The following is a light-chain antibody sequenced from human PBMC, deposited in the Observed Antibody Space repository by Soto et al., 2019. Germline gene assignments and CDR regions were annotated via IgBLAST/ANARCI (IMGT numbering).Light chain of an antibody. CDR1: QSVSSNY. Sequence: IFWPQFPGTLSLSPGERATLSCRASQSVSSNYLAWYQQKPGQAPRLLIYDASNRATGIPARFSGSGSGTDFTLTISSLEPEDFAVYYCQQRTKWRTFGQGTKV. J-gene: IGKJ1*01. V-gene: IGKV3-11*01. CDR3: QQRTKWRT. CDR2: DAS.